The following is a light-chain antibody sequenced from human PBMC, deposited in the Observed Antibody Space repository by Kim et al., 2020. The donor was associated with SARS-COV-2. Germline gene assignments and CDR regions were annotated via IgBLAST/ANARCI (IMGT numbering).Light chain of an antibody. Sequence: LAPGERAILSCRASQSVPTSCLAWYQQKPGQAPRLLVYGTSSRPTGIPDRFSGGGSGTDFTLTISRLEPEDFAVYYCQQYGTSPYTFGQGTKLEI. CDR1: QSVPTSC. CDR3: QQYGTSPYT. J-gene: IGKJ2*01. V-gene: IGKV3-20*01. CDR2: GTS.